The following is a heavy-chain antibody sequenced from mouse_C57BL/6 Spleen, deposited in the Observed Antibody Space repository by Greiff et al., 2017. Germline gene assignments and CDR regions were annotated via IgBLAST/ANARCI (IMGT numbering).Heavy chain of an antibody. D-gene: IGHD2-5*01. CDR3: ARSDSNPAWFAY. Sequence: QVQLQQSGAELVKPGASVKISCKASGYAFSSYWMNWVKQRPGKGLEWIGQIYPGDGDTNYNGKFKGKATLTADKSSSTAYMQLSSLTSEDSAVYFGARSDSNPAWFAYWGQGTLVTVSA. CDR2: IYPGDGDT. CDR1: GYAFSSYW. V-gene: IGHV1-80*01. J-gene: IGHJ3*01.